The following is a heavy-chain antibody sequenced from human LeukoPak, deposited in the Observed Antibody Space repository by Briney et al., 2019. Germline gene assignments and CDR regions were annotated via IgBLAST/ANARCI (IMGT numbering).Heavy chain of an antibody. J-gene: IGHJ4*02. V-gene: IGHV4-34*01. CDR1: GGSFSGHY. D-gene: IGHD3-3*01. CDR2: INHSGST. CDR3: ARVATYYDFWSGYYAHFDY. Sequence: SETLSLTCAVYGGSFSGHYWSWIRQPPGKGLERIGEINHSGSTNYNPSLKSRVTISVDTSKNQFSLKLSSVTAADTAVYYCARVATYYDFWSGYYAHFDYWGQGTLVTVSS.